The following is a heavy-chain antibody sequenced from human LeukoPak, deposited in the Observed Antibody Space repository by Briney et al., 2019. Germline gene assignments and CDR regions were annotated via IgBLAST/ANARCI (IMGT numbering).Heavy chain of an antibody. J-gene: IGHJ5*02. Sequence: GASVKVSCKASGYTFTSYYIHWVRQAPGQGLEWMGIINPSGGSTSYAQKFQGRVTMTRDTSMSTVYMELSNLRSEDTAVYYCARDASLYSNYGWFDPWGQGTLVTVSS. V-gene: IGHV1-46*01. CDR3: ARDASLYSNYGWFDP. D-gene: IGHD4-11*01. CDR1: GYTFTSYY. CDR2: INPSGGST.